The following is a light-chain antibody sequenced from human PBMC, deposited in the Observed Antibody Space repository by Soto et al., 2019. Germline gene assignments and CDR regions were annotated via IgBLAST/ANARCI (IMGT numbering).Light chain of an antibody. CDR1: SSDIGGFNY. J-gene: IGLJ2*01. CDR3: SSYTSTSTLMV. Sequence: QSALTQPASVSGAPGQSITISCTGTSSDIGGFNYVSWYQQHPGKAPRLIIYEVTNRPSGVSNRFSGSKSGNTASLTISDLQAEDEAHFYCSSYTSTSTLMVFGGGTKVTV. V-gene: IGLV2-14*01. CDR2: EVT.